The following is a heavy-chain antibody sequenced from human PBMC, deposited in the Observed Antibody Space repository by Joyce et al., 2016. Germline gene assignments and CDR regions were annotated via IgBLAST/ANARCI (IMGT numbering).Heavy chain of an antibody. CDR1: GYTLTDLA. D-gene: IGHD5-18*01. V-gene: IGHV1-24*01. CDR2: FDLEDHEA. Sequence: QVQLVQSGAEVKKPGASVKVSCKVSGYTLTDLAIHWVRQAPRKGLEWVGGFDLEDHEAIYAQNFQGRITVTEDTSTDTAYMELSSLRSEDTAVYYCTTADTSIITSPGDTFDIWGQGTMVTVSS. CDR3: TTADTSIITSPGDTFDI. J-gene: IGHJ3*02.